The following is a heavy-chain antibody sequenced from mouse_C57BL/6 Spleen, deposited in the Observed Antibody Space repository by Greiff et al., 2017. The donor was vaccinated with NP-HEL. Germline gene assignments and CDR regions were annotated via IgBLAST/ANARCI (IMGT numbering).Heavy chain of an antibody. J-gene: IGHJ2*01. CDR1: GYTFTDYY. Sequence: EVQLQQSGPVLVKPGASVKMSCKASGYTFTDYYMNWVKQSHGKSLEWIGVINPYNGGTSYNQKFKGKATLTVDKSSSTAYMELNSLTSEDSAVYYCIYYGNSFDYWGQGTTLTVSS. CDR3: IYYGNSFDY. CDR2: INPYNGGT. V-gene: IGHV1-19*01. D-gene: IGHD2-1*01.